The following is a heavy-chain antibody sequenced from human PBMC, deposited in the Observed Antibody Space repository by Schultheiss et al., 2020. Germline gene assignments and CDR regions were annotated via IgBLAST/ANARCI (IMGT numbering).Heavy chain of an antibody. CDR3: ARGRRKTGGSCFAANWFDP. Sequence: SETLSLTCAVYGGSFSGYYWSWIRQPPGKGLEWIGEINHSGSTNYNPSLKSRVTISVDTSKNQFSLKLSSVTAADTAVYYCARGRRKTGGSCFAANWFDPWGKGTLVTVSS. V-gene: IGHV4-34*01. CDR2: INHSGST. CDR1: GGSFSGYY. J-gene: IGHJ5*02. D-gene: IGHD2-15*01.